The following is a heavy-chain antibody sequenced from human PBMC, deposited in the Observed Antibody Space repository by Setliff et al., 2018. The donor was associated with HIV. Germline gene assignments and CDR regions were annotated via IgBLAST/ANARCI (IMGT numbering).Heavy chain of an antibody. V-gene: IGHV2-70*11. CDR3: ARIWSDNYGYPDSFDY. Sequence: SGPTLVNPTQTLTLTCTFSGFSLSTSGMCVHWIRQPPGKALEWLARIDWDDDKSYNTSLKRRLTISRDTSKSQVVLTMTKMDPVDTATYYCARIWSDNYGYPDSFDYWGQGTLVTVSS. CDR2: IDWDDDK. CDR1: GFSLSTSGMC. D-gene: IGHD5-18*01. J-gene: IGHJ4*02.